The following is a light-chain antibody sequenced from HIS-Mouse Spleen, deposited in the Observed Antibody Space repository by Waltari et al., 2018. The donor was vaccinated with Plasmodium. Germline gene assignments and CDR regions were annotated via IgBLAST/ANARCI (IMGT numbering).Light chain of an antibody. CDR3: QQYNNWSFT. CDR2: GAS. CDR1: QSVSSN. V-gene: IGKV3-15*01. Sequence: EIVMTQSPATLSVSPGERATLSYRASQSVSSNLTWYQQKPVQAPRLLIYGASARATGITARFSGSGSGTEFTLTISSRQSEDFAVYYCQQYNNWSFTFGPGTKVDIK. J-gene: IGKJ3*01.